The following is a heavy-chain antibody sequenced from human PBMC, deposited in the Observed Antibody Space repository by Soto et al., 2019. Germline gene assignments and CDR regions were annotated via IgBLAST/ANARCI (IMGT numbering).Heavy chain of an antibody. J-gene: IGHJ6*02. CDR2: IIPIFGTA. V-gene: IGHV1-69*01. CDR3: AREDIVVVPAATVRHYYYYGKDV. Sequence: QVQLVQSGAEVKKPGSSVKVSCKASGGTFSSYAISWVRQAPGQGLEWMGGIIPIFGTANYAQKFQGRVTITADESTSTAYMELSSLRSEDTAVYYCAREDIVVVPAATVRHYYYYGKDVWGQGTTVTVSS. CDR1: GGTFSSYA. D-gene: IGHD2-2*01.